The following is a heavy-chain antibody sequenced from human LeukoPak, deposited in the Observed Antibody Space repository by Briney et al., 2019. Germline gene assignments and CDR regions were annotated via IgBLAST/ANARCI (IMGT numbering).Heavy chain of an antibody. Sequence: PGGSLRLSCAASGFTFSTYWMHWVRQAPGKGLVGVAQINSDGSSTSYADSVKGRFTISRDNAKNTLYLQMINLRAEDTAVYYCGSLTVVVKDYWGQGTLVTVSS. CDR2: INSDGSST. CDR1: GFTFSTYW. V-gene: IGHV3-74*01. J-gene: IGHJ4*02. CDR3: GSLTVVVKDY. D-gene: IGHD3-22*01.